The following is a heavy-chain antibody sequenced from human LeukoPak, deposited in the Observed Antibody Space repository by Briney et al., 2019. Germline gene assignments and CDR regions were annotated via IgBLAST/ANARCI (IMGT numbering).Heavy chain of an antibody. CDR1: GGSISSGSYY. D-gene: IGHD2-2*03. CDR2: IYTSGST. J-gene: IGHJ5*02. Sequence: SETLSLTCTVSGGSISSGSYYWSWIRQPAGKGLEWIGRIYTSGSTNYNPSLESRVTISVDTSKNQFSLKLSSVTAADTAVYYCARDRGYSMINWFDPWGQGTLVTVSS. V-gene: IGHV4-61*02. CDR3: ARDRGYSMINWFDP.